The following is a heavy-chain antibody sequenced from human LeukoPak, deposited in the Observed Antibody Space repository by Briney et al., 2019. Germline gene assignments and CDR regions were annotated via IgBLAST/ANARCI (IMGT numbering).Heavy chain of an antibody. V-gene: IGHV4-39*07. CDR1: GGSISSSSYY. CDR3: ATFSYSSSSGGAFDI. D-gene: IGHD6-6*01. Sequence: SETLSLTFTVSGGSISSSSYYWGWIRQPPGKGLEWIGSIYYSGSTYYNPSLKSRVTISVDTSKNQFSLKLSSVTAADTAVYYCATFSYSSSSGGAFDIWGQGTMVTVSS. J-gene: IGHJ3*02. CDR2: IYYSGST.